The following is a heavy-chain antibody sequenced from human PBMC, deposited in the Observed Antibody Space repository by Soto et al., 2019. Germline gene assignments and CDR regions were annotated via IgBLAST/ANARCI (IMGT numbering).Heavy chain of an antibody. CDR3: ARVRSKPSGRQEVGYYYYGMDV. CDR1: GYTFTSYD. J-gene: IGHJ6*02. Sequence: ASVKVSCKASGYTFTSYDINWVRQATGQGLEWMGWMNPNSGNTGYAQKFQGRVTMTRNTSISTAYMELSSLRSEDTAVYYCARVRSKPSGRQEVGYYYYGMDVWGQGTTVTVSS. V-gene: IGHV1-8*01. D-gene: IGHD3-10*01. CDR2: MNPNSGNT.